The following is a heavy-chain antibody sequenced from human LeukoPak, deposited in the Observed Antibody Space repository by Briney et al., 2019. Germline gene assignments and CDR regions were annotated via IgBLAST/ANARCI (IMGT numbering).Heavy chain of an antibody. CDR3: ARDQVYYDVWSAY. D-gene: IGHD3-3*01. CDR2: IRSKAHGGTT. Sequence: PGRSLRLSCTGSGFTFGDYSMNWVRQAPGKGLEWVAFIRSKAHGGTTEYAASVKGRFTFSRDDSRSVAYLQMNNLRTEDTAVYYCARDQVYYDVWSAYWGQGTLVPVSS. V-gene: IGHV3-49*04. J-gene: IGHJ4*02. CDR1: GFTFGDYS.